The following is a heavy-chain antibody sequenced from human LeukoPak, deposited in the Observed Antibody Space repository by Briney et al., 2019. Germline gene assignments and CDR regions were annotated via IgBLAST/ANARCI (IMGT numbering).Heavy chain of an antibody. D-gene: IGHD1-26*01. Sequence: ASVKVSCKASGYTLTGYYMHWVRQAPGQGLEWMGRINPNTGGTNYAQKFQGRVTMTRDTSISTASLDLTSLRSDDTAVYYCARDSVMGAKWGQGTLVTVSS. CDR1: GYTLTGYY. CDR2: INPNTGGT. V-gene: IGHV1-2*06. CDR3: ARDSVMGAK. J-gene: IGHJ4*02.